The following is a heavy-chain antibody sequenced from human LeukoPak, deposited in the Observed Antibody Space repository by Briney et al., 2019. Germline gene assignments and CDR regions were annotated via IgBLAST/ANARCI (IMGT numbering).Heavy chain of an antibody. CDR3: ARVTISNNWNMDI. CDR2: INPNSGAT. D-gene: IGHD1-1*01. CDR1: GYTFTNYY. Sequence: ASVKVSCKASGYTFTNYYMLWVRQAPGQGLEWTGWINPNSGATHYAQNFQGRVTMTGDTSISTGYMELSRLRSDDTAMYYCARVTISNNWNMDIWGQGTMVTVSS. V-gene: IGHV1-2*02. J-gene: IGHJ3*02.